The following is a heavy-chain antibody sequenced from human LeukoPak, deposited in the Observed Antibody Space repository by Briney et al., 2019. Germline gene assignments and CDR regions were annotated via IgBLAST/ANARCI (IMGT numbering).Heavy chain of an antibody. CDR2: ISAYNGNT. J-gene: IGHJ4*02. Sequence: GASVKVSCKASGYTFTSYGISWVRQAPGQGLEWMGWISAYNGNTNYALKLQGRVTMTTDTSTSTAYMELRSLRSDDTAVDYCARLGHTMNYYDSSGYYPLDYWGQGTLVTVSS. CDR1: GYTFTSYG. CDR3: ARLGHTMNYYDSSGYYPLDY. D-gene: IGHD3-22*01. V-gene: IGHV1-18*01.